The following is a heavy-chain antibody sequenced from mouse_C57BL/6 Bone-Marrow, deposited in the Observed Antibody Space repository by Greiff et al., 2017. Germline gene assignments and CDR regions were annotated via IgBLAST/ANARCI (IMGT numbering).Heavy chain of an antibody. CDR3: ARGLRPYYFDY. V-gene: IGHV3-6*01. Sequence: VQLQQSGPGLVKPSQSLSLTCSVTGYSITSGYYWNWIRQFPGNKLEWMGYISYDGSNNYNPSLKNRISITRDTSKNQFFLMLNSVTTEDTATYYWARGLRPYYFDYWGQGTTLTVSS. D-gene: IGHD2-2*01. CDR1: GYSITSGYY. CDR2: ISYDGSN. J-gene: IGHJ2*01.